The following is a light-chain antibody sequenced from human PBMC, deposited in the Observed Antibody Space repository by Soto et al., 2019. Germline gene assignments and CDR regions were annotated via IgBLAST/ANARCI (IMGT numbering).Light chain of an antibody. CDR1: QDIRSD. CDR2: ATS. Sequence: AIQMTQFPSSLSASVGDRVTITCRASQDIRSDLGWYQQRPGKAPKLLIYATSNLQSGVPSRFSGSGSGTDFTLTISSLQPEDFATYYCQQANSFPLTFGGGTKVDIK. CDR3: QQANSFPLT. J-gene: IGKJ4*01. V-gene: IGKV1-6*01.